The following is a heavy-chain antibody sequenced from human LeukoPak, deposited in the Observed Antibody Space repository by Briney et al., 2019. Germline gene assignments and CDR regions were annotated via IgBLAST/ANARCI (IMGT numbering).Heavy chain of an antibody. CDR3: ARDLGTAMVCFDY. J-gene: IGHJ4*02. CDR1: GGTFSSYA. Sequence: ASVKVSCKASGGTFSSYAISWVRQAPGQGLEWMGRIIPILGIANYAQKFQGRVTITADKSTSTAYMELSSLRSEDTAVYYCARDLGTAMVCFDYWGQGTLVTVSS. V-gene: IGHV1-69*04. CDR2: IIPILGIA. D-gene: IGHD5-18*01.